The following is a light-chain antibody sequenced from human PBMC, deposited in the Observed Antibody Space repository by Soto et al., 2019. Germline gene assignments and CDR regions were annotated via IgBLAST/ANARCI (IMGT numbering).Light chain of an antibody. CDR3: QQYNSYSWT. Sequence: DIQMTQSPSTLSGSVGDRVTMTCRASQTISSWLAWYQQKPGKAPKLLIYKASTLKSGVPSRFSGSGSGTEFTLTISSLQPDDFATYYCQQYNSYSWTFGQGTKVDI. J-gene: IGKJ1*01. CDR1: QTISSW. CDR2: KAS. V-gene: IGKV1-5*03.